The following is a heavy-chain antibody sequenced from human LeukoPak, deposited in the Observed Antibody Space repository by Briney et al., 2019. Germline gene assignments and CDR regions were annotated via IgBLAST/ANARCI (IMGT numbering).Heavy chain of an antibody. J-gene: IGHJ4*02. V-gene: IGHV3-21*01. CDR3: AAQKGFDY. CDR1: GFTFSSYT. CDR2: ISSSSSYI. Sequence: GGSLRLSCAASGFTFSSYTMSWVRQAPGKGLEWVSSISSSSSYIYYADSVKGRFTISRDNAKNSLYLQMNSLRAEDTAVYYCAAQKGFDYWGQGTLVTVSS.